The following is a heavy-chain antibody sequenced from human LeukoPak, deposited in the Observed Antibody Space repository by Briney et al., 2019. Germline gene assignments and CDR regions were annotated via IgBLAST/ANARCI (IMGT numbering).Heavy chain of an antibody. CDR3: ARDEVGGPLKY. Sequence: GGSLRLSCLASDFIFTKYWMTWVRQAPGKGLEWVANIREDGNKENYIDSVRGRFSISRDNAKNSLYLQMNSLRAEDSAVYYCARDEVGGPLKYWGQGALVTVSS. CDR2: IREDGNKE. CDR1: DFIFTKYW. V-gene: IGHV3-7*01. D-gene: IGHD1-26*01. J-gene: IGHJ4*02.